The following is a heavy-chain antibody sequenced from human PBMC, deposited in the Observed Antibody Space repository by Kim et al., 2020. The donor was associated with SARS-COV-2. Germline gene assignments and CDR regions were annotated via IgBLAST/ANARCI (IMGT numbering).Heavy chain of an antibody. V-gene: IGHV1-69*04. Sequence: SVKVSCKASGGTFSSYAISWVRQAPGQGLEWMGRIIPILGIANYAQKFQGRVTITADKSTSTAYMELSSLRSEDTAVYYCARGPYSSGVGWFDPWGQGTLVTVSS. J-gene: IGHJ5*02. CDR1: GGTFSSYA. CDR2: IIPILGIA. D-gene: IGHD6-19*01. CDR3: ARGPYSSGVGWFDP.